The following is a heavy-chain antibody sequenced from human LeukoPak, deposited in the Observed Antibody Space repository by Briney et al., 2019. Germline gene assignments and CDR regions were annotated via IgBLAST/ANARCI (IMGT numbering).Heavy chain of an antibody. CDR1: GFTFNTHT. CDR2: ISPSGNAI. Sequence: GGSLRLSCAASGFTFNTHTMNWVRQAPGKGLEWVSYISPSGNAIYYADSVKGRFIISRDNAKNSLYLQMNSLRADDAAMYYCANFRGGGGKGTLVTVSS. D-gene: IGHD3-10*01. V-gene: IGHV3-48*01. CDR3: ANFRGG. J-gene: IGHJ4*02.